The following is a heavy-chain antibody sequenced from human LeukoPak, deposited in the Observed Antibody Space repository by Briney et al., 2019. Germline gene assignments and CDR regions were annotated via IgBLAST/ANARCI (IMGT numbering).Heavy chain of an antibody. CDR2: MNPNSGNT. CDR3: ARGGGSSGYPDY. CDR1: GYTFTSYD. J-gene: IGHJ4*02. V-gene: IGHV1-8*01. Sequence: ASVKVSCKASGYTFTSYDINWVRQATGQGLEWMGWMNPNSGNTGYAQKFQGRVTVTRDTSISTVYMELSRLTPDDTAVYYCARGGGSSGYPDYWGQGTLVTVSS. D-gene: IGHD6-19*01.